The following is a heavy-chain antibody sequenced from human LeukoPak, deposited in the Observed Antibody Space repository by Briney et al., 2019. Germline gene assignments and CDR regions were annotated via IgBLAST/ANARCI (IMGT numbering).Heavy chain of an antibody. D-gene: IGHD1-26*01. J-gene: IGHJ5*02. CDR2: IKQDGSEK. CDR3: ARGWELDP. CDR1: GFPFSRYW. V-gene: IGHV3-7*05. Sequence: PGGSLRLSCAASGFPFSRYWLSWVRQAPGKGLEWVANIKQDGSEKYYVDSEKGRFTISRDNAKNSLYLQMNSMRVEDTADYYCARGWELDPWGQGTLVTVSS.